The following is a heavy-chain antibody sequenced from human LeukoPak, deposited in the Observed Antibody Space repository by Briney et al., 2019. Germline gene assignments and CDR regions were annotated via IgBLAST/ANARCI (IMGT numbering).Heavy chain of an antibody. J-gene: IGHJ4*02. Sequence: SETLSLTCAVYGGSFSGYYWSWIRQPPGKGLEWIGEINHSGSTNYNPSLKSRVTISVDTSKNQFSLKLSSVTAADTAVYYCARVLGSYDYGDYHYFDYWGQGTLVTVSS. V-gene: IGHV4-34*01. D-gene: IGHD4-17*01. CDR2: INHSGST. CDR3: ARVLGSYDYGDYHYFDY. CDR1: GGSFSGYY.